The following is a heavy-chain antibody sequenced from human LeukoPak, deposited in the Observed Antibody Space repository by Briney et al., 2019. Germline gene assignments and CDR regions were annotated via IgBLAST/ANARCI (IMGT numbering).Heavy chain of an antibody. Sequence: GGSLRLSCAASGFTFSNYWMSWVRQAPGKGLEWVANIKHDGSDKYYVDSVKGRFTISRDNSKNTLYLQMNSLRAEDTAVYYCARSTVTTRQYYFDYWGQGTLVTVSS. D-gene: IGHD4-17*01. J-gene: IGHJ4*02. CDR1: GFTFSNYW. V-gene: IGHV3-7*03. CDR2: IKHDGSDK. CDR3: ARSTVTTRQYYFDY.